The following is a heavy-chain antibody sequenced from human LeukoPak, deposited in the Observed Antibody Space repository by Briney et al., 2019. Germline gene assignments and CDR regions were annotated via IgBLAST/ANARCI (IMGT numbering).Heavy chain of an antibody. J-gene: IGHJ4*02. CDR3: ARLDWDTTIAAAGTSDY. CDR2: INTNTGNP. Sequence: GASVKVSCKASGYTFPTYAMNWVRQAPGQGLEWMGWINTNTGNPTYAQGFTGRFVFSLDTSVSTAYLQIGSLKAEDTAVYYCARLDWDTTIAAAGTSDYWGQGTLVTVSS. CDR1: GYTFPTYA. D-gene: IGHD6-13*01. V-gene: IGHV7-4-1*01.